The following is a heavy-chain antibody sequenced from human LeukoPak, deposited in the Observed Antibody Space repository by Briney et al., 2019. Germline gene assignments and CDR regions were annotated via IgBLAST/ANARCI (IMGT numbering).Heavy chain of an antibody. CDR3: AKVKIYYNGYYFDY. D-gene: IGHD3-10*01. V-gene: IGHV3-30*02. CDR2: IRYDDTNE. CDR1: GFTFSSYG. J-gene: IGHJ4*02. Sequence: PGGSLRLSCAASGFTFSSYGMHWVRQAPGKGLEWVAFIRYDDTNEYYADSVRGRFTISRDNSKNTLYLQMNSLRAEDTAVYYCAKVKIYYNGYYFDYWGQGTLVTVSS.